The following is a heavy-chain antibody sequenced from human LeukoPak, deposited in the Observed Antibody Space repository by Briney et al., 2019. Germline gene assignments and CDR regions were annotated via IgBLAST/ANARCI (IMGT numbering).Heavy chain of an antibody. V-gene: IGHV1-24*01. CDR2: SDPEDGET. J-gene: IGHJ3*02. CDR1: GYTLTELS. CDR3: ATAIYYYDSSGYSSAFDI. D-gene: IGHD3-22*01. Sequence: ASVKVSCKVSGYTLTELSMHWVRQAPGKGLEWMGGSDPEDGETIYAQKFQGRVTMTENTSTDTAYMELSSLRSEDTAVYYCATAIYYYDSSGYSSAFDIWGQGTMVTVSS.